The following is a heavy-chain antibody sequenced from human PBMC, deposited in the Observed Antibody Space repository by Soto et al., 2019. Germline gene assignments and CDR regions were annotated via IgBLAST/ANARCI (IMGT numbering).Heavy chain of an antibody. CDR1: GDSISSSNYY. V-gene: IGHV4-39*02. CDR2: VDYSGNT. J-gene: IGHJ5*02. CDR3: ARHKTTMLTVVSAFDP. D-gene: IGHD3-22*01. Sequence: SETLSLTCSVSGDSISSSNYYWGWIRQSPGKGLEWIASVDYSGNTYYNPALKSRVTFSVDTSKNHFSLKLSSVTAADTAVYYCARHKTTMLTVVSAFDPWGQGTRVTVSS.